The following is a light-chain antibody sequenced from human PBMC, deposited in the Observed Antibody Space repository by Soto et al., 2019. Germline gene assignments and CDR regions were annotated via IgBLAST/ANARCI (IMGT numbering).Light chain of an antibody. Sequence: DIQMTQSPSSLSASVGDRVTITCRASQSISSYLNWYQQKPGKAPKLLIYAASNLQSGVPSRFGGSGSGTDFTLTISSLQPEDFATYYCQQVNGYPRDITFGGGTRVEIK. V-gene: IGKV1-39*01. CDR2: AAS. CDR3: QQVNGYPRDIT. J-gene: IGKJ4*01. CDR1: QSISSY.